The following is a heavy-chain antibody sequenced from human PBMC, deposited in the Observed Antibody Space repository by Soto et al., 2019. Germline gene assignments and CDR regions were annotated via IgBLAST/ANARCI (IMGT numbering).Heavy chain of an antibody. V-gene: IGHV4-34*01. Sequence: PSETLSLTCAVYGGSFIGYYGSWIRQPPGKGLEWIGEINHSGSTNYNPSLKSRVTISVDTSKNQFSLKLTSVTAADTAVYYCARDKITGLFDYWGQGTLVTVSS. D-gene: IGHD2-8*02. CDR3: ARDKITGLFDY. CDR2: INHSGST. CDR1: GGSFIGYY. J-gene: IGHJ4*02.